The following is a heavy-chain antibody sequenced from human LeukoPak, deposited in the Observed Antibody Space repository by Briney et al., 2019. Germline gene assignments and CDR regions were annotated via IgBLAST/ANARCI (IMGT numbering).Heavy chain of an antibody. V-gene: IGHV1-18*01. D-gene: IGHD6-13*01. J-gene: IGHJ5*02. CDR1: GGTFSSYA. CDR2: ISAYNGNT. Sequence: ASVKVSCQASGGTFSSYAISWVRQAPGQGLEWMGWISAYNGNTNYAQKLQGRVTMTTDTSTSTAYMELRSLRSDDTAVYYCARVGSSWYKVPRRGWFDPWGQGTLVTAS. CDR3: ARVGSSWYKVPRRGWFDP.